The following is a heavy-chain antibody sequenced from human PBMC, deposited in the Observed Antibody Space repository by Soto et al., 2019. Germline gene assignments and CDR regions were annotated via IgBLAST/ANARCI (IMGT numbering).Heavy chain of an antibody. J-gene: IGHJ4*02. V-gene: IGHV1-18*01. Sequence: QVQLVQSGAEVKKPGASVKVSCKASGYTFTSYYISWVRQAPGQGLEWMGRISAYNGNTNYAQKLQGRVTMTTDTSTGTAHTELSSLRSDDTAVYYCAGDGPPVDYWGQGTLVTFSS. CDR3: AGDGPPVDY. CDR1: GYTFTSYY. CDR2: ISAYNGNT.